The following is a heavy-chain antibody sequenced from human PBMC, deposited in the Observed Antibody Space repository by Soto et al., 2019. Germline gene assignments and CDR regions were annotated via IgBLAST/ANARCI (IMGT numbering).Heavy chain of an antibody. CDR1: GYTFTSYY. Sequence: QVQLVQSGAEVKKPGASVKVSCKASGYTFTSYYMHWVRQAPGQGLEWMGIINPSGGSTSYAQKFQCRVTMTRDTSTSTGYMELSSLRSEYPAVYSCVVRLAGPDAFDIWGQGTMVAVSS. J-gene: IGHJ3*02. D-gene: IGHD2-15*01. V-gene: IGHV1-46*01. CDR2: INPSGGST. CDR3: VVRLAGPDAFDI.